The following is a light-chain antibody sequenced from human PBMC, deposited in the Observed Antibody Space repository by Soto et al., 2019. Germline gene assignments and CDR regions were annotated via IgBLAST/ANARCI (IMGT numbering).Light chain of an antibody. CDR2: EVS. CDR1: SSDVGGYNY. J-gene: IGLJ1*01. V-gene: IGLV2-14*01. Sequence: QSVLTQPRSVSGSPGQSVTISCTGTSSDVGGYNYVSWYQQHPGKAPKLMIYEVSNRPSGVSNRFSGSKSGNTASLTISGIHAEDEADYYCSSYTRSSTLDVFGTGTKVTV. CDR3: SSYTRSSTLDV.